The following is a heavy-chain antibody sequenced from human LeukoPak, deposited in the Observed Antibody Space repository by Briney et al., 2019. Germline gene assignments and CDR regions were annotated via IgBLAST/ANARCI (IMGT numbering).Heavy chain of an antibody. Sequence: SETLSLTCSVSGGSISSYYWSWIRQPPGKGLEWIGCLYYSGSTNSNPSLTTRVTMSVDTSKNQFSLTLRSVTAADTAVYYCARGGSGISNAFDIWGQGTMVTVSS. V-gene: IGHV4-59*01. D-gene: IGHD3-10*01. CDR2: LYYSGST. CDR3: ARGGSGISNAFDI. CDR1: GGSISSYY. J-gene: IGHJ3*02.